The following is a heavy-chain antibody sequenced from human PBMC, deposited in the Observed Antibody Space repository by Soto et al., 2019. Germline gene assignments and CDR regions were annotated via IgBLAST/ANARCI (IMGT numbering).Heavy chain of an antibody. D-gene: IGHD1-7*01. CDR2: INAGKGDT. CDR1: GCTFRDHA. J-gene: IGHJ4*02. CDR3: ARNILGGTTDY. V-gene: IGHV1-3*01. Sequence: ASVKVSGKASGCTFRDHAIHWVRQAPGQGLEWLGWINAGKGDTKYPQRFQGRVTITRDTSASTAYMELSSLRSEDTALYYCARNILGGTTDYWGPGTLVTVSS.